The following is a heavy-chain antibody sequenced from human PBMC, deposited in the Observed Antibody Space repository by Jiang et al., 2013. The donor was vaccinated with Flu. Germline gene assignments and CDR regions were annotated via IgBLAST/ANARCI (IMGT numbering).Heavy chain of an antibody. V-gene: IGHV6-1*01. CDR1: GDSVSSNSAA. CDR2: TYYRSKWYN. CDR3: ARDQLIDCSSTSCYYYYGMDV. D-gene: IGHD2-2*01. Sequence: QTLSLTCAISGDSVSSNSAAWNWIRQSPSRGLEWLGRTYYRSKWYNDYAVSVKSRITINPDTSKNQFSLQLNSVTPEDTAVYYCARDQLIDCSSTSCYYYYGMDVWGQGTTVTVSS. J-gene: IGHJ6*02.